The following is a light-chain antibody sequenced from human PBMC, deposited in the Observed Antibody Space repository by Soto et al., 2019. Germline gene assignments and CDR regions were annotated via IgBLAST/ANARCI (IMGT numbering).Light chain of an antibody. CDR2: GAS. CDR1: QSLTNNY. Sequence: EIGLTQSPGTVSWSPGERATLSVMASQSLTNNYFAWYQQKPGRALRLLIDGASTRATGIPDRFSGSGSGTDFTLTISRLEPEDVAVYYCQQYEAVVTFGQGTKVDIK. J-gene: IGKJ1*01. V-gene: IGKV3-20*01. CDR3: QQYEAVVT.